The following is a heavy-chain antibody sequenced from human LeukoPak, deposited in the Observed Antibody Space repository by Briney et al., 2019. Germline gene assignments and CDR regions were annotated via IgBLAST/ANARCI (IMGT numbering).Heavy chain of an antibody. J-gene: IGHJ4*02. CDR1: GFTFSSYS. CDR3: ASPPSLIVGATG. Sequence: PGGSLRLSRAASGFTFSSYSMNWVRQAPGKGLEWVSSISSSSSYIYYADSVKGRFTISRDNAKNSLYLQMNSLRAEDTAVYYCASPPSLIVGATGWGQGTLVTVSS. V-gene: IGHV3-21*01. CDR2: ISSSSSYI. D-gene: IGHD1-26*01.